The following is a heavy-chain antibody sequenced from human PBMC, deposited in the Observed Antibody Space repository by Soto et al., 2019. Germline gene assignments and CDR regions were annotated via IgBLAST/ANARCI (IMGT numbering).Heavy chain of an antibody. CDR2: TYYRSKWYN. J-gene: IGHJ5*02. CDR1: GDSVSSNSAA. CDR3: ARDLWGLGSSWSLGWFDP. Sequence: SQTLSLTCAISGDSVSSNSAAWNWIRQSPSRGLEWLGRTYYRSKWYNDYAVSVKSRITINPDTSKNQFSLQLNSVTPEDTAVYYCARDLWGLGSSWSLGWFDPWGQGTLFTVSS. V-gene: IGHV6-1*01. D-gene: IGHD6-13*01.